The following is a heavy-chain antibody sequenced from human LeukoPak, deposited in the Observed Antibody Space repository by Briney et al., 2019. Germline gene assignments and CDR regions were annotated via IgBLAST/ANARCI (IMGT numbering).Heavy chain of an antibody. CDR3: ARVDTCGGDCYMMLD. Sequence: ASVKVSCKASGYTFTSYAMNWVRQAPGQGLEWMGWINTNTGNPTYAQGFTGWFVFSLDTSVSTAYLQISSLKAEDTAVCYCARVDTCGGDCYMMLDWGQGTLVTVSS. D-gene: IGHD2-21*02. J-gene: IGHJ4*02. CDR2: INTNTGNP. CDR1: GYTFTSYA. V-gene: IGHV7-4-1*02.